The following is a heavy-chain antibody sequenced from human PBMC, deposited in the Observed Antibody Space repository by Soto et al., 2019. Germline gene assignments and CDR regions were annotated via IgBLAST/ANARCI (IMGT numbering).Heavy chain of an antibody. CDR2: ISWNSGSI. V-gene: IGHV3-9*01. CDR1: GFTFDDYA. CDR3: AKEKRRHYYYYYMDV. Sequence: PGGSLRLSCAASGFTFDDYAMHWVRQAPGKGLEWVSGISWNSGSIGYADSVKGRFTISRDNAKNSLYLQMNSLRAEDTALYYCAKEKRRHYYYYYMDVWGKGTTVTVSS. J-gene: IGHJ6*03.